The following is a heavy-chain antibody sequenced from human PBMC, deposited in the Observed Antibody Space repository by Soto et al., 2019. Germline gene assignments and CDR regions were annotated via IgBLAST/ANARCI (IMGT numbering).Heavy chain of an antibody. CDR3: AKRQTVTTWRYDAFDI. CDR2: ISPDGSNR. J-gene: IGHJ3*02. Sequence: GGSLRLSCAASGFTFSTYWMNWVRQTPGKGLMWVSRISPDGSNRGYADSVEGRFTVSRDNSKNTLYLQMSSLRAEDTAVYSCAKRQTVTTWRYDAFDIWGQGTMVTVSS. CDR1: GFTFSTYW. V-gene: IGHV3-74*01. D-gene: IGHD4-17*01.